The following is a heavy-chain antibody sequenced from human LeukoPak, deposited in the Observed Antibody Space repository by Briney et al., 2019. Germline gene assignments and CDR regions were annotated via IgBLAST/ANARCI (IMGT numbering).Heavy chain of an antibody. D-gene: IGHD4-17*01. CDR1: GGTFRTYA. J-gene: IGHJ5*02. Sequence: SVKVSCKASGGTFRTYAISWVRQAPGQGLEWMGRLIPVFGAATYARKFQGRVTITTDKSADTAYMEMSSLRSEDTAVYYCARDLTTEQPNWLDPWGQGTLVAVSS. V-gene: IGHV1-69*05. CDR3: ARDLTTEQPNWLDP. CDR2: LIPVFGAA.